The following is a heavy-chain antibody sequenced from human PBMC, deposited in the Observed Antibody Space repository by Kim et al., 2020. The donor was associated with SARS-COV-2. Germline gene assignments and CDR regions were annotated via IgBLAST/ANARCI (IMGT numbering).Heavy chain of an antibody. CDR1: GFTFSSYW. CDR3: ARPGRFLEWPAGFQH. V-gene: IGHV3-74*01. J-gene: IGHJ1*01. Sequence: GGSLRLSCAASGFTFSSYWMHWVRQAPGKGLVWVSRINSDGSSTNYADSVKGRFTISRDNAKNTLYLQMNSLRAEDTAVYYCARPGRFLEWPAGFQHWGQGTLVTVSS. D-gene: IGHD3-3*01. CDR2: INSDGSST.